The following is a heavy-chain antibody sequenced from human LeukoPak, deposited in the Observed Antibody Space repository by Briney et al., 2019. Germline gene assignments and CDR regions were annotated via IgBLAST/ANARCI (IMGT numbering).Heavy chain of an antibody. CDR2: IYYSGST. Sequence: SETLSLTCTVSGGSISSGGYYWSRIRQHPGKGLEWIGYIYYSGSTYYNPSLKSRVTISVDTSKNQFSLKLSSVTAADTAVYYCARSNRGNWNFPTDYWGQGTLVTVSS. CDR3: ARSNRGNWNFPTDY. CDR1: GGSISSGGYY. V-gene: IGHV4-31*03. J-gene: IGHJ4*02. D-gene: IGHD1-7*01.